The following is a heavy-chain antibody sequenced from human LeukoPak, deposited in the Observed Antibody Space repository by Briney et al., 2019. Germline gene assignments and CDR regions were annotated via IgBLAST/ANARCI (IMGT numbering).Heavy chain of an antibody. CDR2: IYTSGST. V-gene: IGHV4-61*02. CDR1: GGSISSGSYY. Sequence: PSETLSPTCTVSGGSISSGSYYWSWIRQPAGKGLEWIGRIYTSGSTNYNPSLKSRVTISVDTSKNQFSLKLSSVTAADTAVYYCARDPGYSSGWLIDWFDPWGQGTLVTVSS. CDR3: ARDPGYSSGWLIDWFDP. D-gene: IGHD6-19*01. J-gene: IGHJ5*02.